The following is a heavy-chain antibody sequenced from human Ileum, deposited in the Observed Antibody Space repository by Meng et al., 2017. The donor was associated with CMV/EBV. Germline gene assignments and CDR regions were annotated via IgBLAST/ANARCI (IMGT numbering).Heavy chain of an antibody. D-gene: IGHD2-2*01. CDR3: ARGSSSWAFDY. Sequence: VPLQGPGPGLVKPSGTSPLTCTVSGGSISGYYWSWIRPPATKGLEWIGRVYSSGSTDYNPSLQSRVTMSVDTSKNQFSLKLSSVTAADTAVYYCARGSSSWAFDYWGQGTLVTVSS. CDR1: GGSISGYY. CDR2: VYSSGST. J-gene: IGHJ4*02. V-gene: IGHV4-4*07.